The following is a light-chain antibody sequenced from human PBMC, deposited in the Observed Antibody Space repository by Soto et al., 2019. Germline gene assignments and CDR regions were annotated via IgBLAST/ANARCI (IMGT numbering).Light chain of an antibody. CDR2: GVS. Sequence: EIVLTQSPATLSLSPGEGASLSCRASQNISTYLAWYQQRPGQGPRLLIYGVSKRAPAIPPRFSGSGSGTDFTLSVSGLETQDFATYYCQQRTNSPPWTFGQGTRVELK. CDR3: QQRTNSPPWT. J-gene: IGKJ1*01. V-gene: IGKV3-11*01. CDR1: QNISTY.